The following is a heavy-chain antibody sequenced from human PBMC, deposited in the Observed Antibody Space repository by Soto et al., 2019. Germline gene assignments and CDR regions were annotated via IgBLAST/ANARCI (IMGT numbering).Heavy chain of an antibody. Sequence: QLQLQESGPGLVKPSETLSLTCTVSGGSISSSSYYWGWIRQPPGKGLEWIGSIYYSGSTYYNPSLKSRVTISVDTSKNQFSLKLSSVTAADTAVYYCARRALENWFDPWGQGTLVTVSS. V-gene: IGHV4-39*01. D-gene: IGHD1-1*01. CDR1: GGSISSSSYY. CDR3: ARRALENWFDP. J-gene: IGHJ5*02. CDR2: IYYSGST.